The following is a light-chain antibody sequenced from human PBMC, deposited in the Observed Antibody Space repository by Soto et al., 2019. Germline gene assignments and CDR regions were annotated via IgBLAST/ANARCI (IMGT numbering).Light chain of an antibody. CDR3: QQSSSTPQT. CDR2: VAS. Sequence: DIQMTQSPSSLSASVGDRVTIVCRASQSISSYLSWYQQKPGKAPKLLINVASTLQSGVPSRFSGSGSGTDFTLAISSLQPEDFATYYCQQSSSTPQTFGGRTKVDIK. J-gene: IGKJ4*01. CDR1: QSISSY. V-gene: IGKV1-39*01.